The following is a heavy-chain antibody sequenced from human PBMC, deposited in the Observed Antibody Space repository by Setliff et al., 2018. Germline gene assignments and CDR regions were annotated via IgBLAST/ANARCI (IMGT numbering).Heavy chain of an antibody. D-gene: IGHD1-1*01. Sequence: ASVKVSCKASGGTFSSYAISWVRQAPGQGLEWMGGIIPILGIANYAQKFQGRVTITADESTSTTYMELSSLRSEDTAVYYCARSVSTGPTPFYWYFDLWGRGTLVTVSS. CDR3: ARSVSTGPTPFYWYFDL. CDR1: GGTFSSYA. V-gene: IGHV1-69*10. J-gene: IGHJ2*01. CDR2: IIPILGIA.